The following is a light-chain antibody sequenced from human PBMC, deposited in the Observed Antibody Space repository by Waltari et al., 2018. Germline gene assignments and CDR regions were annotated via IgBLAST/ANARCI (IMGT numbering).Light chain of an antibody. J-gene: IGLJ3*02. Sequence: QSALTQPAPVSGSPGQSITISCTGTSGDIGNYTFVSWYQQEPGRAPKLIVYDVSQRPSGVSNRFSGSKSGNTASLTISGLQAEDEADYYCSSYTTTSSWVFGGGTKLTVL. CDR1: SGDIGNYTF. CDR3: SSYTTTSSWV. V-gene: IGLV2-14*01. CDR2: DVS.